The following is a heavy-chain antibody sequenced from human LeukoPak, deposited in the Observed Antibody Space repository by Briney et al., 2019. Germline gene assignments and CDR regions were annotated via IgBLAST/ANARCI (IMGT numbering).Heavy chain of an antibody. CDR2: FDPEDGET. CDR1: GYTLTELS. J-gene: IGHJ4*02. V-gene: IGHV1-24*01. D-gene: IGHD3-9*01. Sequence: ASVKVSCKVSGYTLTELSMHWVRQAPGKGLEWMGGFDPEDGETIYAQKFQGRVTMTEDTSTDTAYMELSSLRSEDTAVYYCATGGPLRYFDWLLPNYYFDYWGQGTLVTVSS. CDR3: ATGGPLRYFDWLLPNYYFDY.